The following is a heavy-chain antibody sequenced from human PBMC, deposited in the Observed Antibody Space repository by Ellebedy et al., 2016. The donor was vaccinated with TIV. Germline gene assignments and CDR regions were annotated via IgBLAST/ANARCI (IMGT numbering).Heavy chain of an antibody. Sequence: MPSETLSLTCTVSGGSISTTSYYWGWIRQPPGKGLEWIGSISYTGSTYYNPSLQSRVTISADTSQNLFSLKLSSVTAADTAVYYCARGRRDGYTYYYYGLDVWGQGTTVTVSS. CDR2: ISYTGST. J-gene: IGHJ6*02. CDR3: ARGRRDGYTYYYYGLDV. V-gene: IGHV4-39*01. CDR1: GGSISTTSYY. D-gene: IGHD5-24*01.